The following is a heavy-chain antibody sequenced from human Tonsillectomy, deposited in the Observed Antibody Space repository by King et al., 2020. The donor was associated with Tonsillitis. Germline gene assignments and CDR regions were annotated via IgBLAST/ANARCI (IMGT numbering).Heavy chain of an antibody. Sequence: VQLVESGGGVVQPGRSLRLSCAASGFTFSSYAMHWVRQAPGKGLQWVAVISYDGSTKYYADSVKGRFTISRDNSKNTQYLKMNSLRAEDTAVYYCAIQHYYDSSGYYGPPLFDYWGQGTLVTVSS. D-gene: IGHD3-22*01. J-gene: IGHJ4*02. CDR3: AIQHYYDSSGYYGPPLFDY. CDR2: ISYDGSTK. V-gene: IGHV3-30-3*01. CDR1: GFTFSSYA.